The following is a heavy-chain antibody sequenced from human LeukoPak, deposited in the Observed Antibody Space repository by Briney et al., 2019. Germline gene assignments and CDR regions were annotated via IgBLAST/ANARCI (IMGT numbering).Heavy chain of an antibody. J-gene: IGHJ5*02. D-gene: IGHD4-17*01. CDR3: ARGYADYDLTYWFDP. CDR2: ISSSGSTI. CDR1: GFTYSSYE. Sequence: GGSLRLSCAASGFTYSSYEMNWVRQAPGKGLEWVSYISSSGSTIYYADSVKGRFTISRDNAKNSLYLQMNSLRAEDTAVYYCARGYADYDLTYWFDPWGQGTLVTVSS. V-gene: IGHV3-48*03.